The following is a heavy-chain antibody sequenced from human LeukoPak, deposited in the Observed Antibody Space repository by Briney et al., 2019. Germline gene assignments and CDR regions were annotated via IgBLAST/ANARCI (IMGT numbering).Heavy chain of an antibody. CDR2: IKQDGSEK. Sequence: PGGSLRLSCAASGFTLSDHWMTWVRQAPGKGLEWVAYIKQDGSEKYYVDSVKGRFTISRDNSKNSLYLQMNSLRAEDTAVYYSARGGWYFDYWGQGTLVTVSS. J-gene: IGHJ4*02. D-gene: IGHD6-19*01. V-gene: IGHV3-7*04. CDR3: ARGGWYFDY. CDR1: GFTLSDHW.